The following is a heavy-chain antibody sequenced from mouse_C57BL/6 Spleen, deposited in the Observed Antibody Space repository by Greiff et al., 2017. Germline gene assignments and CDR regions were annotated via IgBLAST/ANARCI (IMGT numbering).Heavy chain of an antibody. V-gene: IGHV1-81*01. CDR1: GYTFTSYG. CDR2: IYPRSGNT. J-gene: IGHJ1*03. D-gene: IGHD1-1*01. Sequence: LVESGAELARPGASVKLSCKASGYTFTSYGISWVKQRTGQGLEWIGEIYPRSGNTYYNEKFKGKATLTADKSSSTAYMELRSLTSEDSAVYFCARENPSSAGYFDVWGTGTTVTVSS. CDR3: ARENPSSAGYFDV.